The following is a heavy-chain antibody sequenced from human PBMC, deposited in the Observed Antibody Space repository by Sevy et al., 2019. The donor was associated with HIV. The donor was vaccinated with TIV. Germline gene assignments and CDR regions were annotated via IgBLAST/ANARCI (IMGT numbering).Heavy chain of an antibody. CDR1: GFTFSNYW. V-gene: IGHV3-7*01. Sequence: GGSLRLSCAASGFTFSNYWMTWVRQAPGKGLEWVANIKQDESEKYYVDSVKGRFTISRDNAKNSLYLQMNALRVEDTGVYYWARERVGFGYTYGQPFDSWGQGTLVTVS. CDR2: IKQDESEK. J-gene: IGHJ4*02. CDR3: ARERVGFGYTYGQPFDS. D-gene: IGHD5-18*01.